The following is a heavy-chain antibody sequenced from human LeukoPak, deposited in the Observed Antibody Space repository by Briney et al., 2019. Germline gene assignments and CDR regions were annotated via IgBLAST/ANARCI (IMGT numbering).Heavy chain of an antibody. J-gene: IGHJ5*02. V-gene: IGHV4-30-2*01. CDR3: ARGGMTTVST. CDR1: GGFISSGGYS. CDR2: IYHSGST. D-gene: IGHD4-17*01. Sequence: SETLSLTCAVSGGFISSGGYSWSWIRQPPGKGLEWIGYIYHSGSTYYNPSLKSRVTISVDRSKNQFSLKLSSVTAADTAVYYCARGGMTTVSTWGQGTLVTVSS.